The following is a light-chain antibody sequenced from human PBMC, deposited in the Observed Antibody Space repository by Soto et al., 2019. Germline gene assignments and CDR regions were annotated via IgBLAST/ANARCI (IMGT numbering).Light chain of an antibody. CDR1: QSVSSN. Sequence: EIVMTQSPATLSVSPGERATLSCRASQSVSSNLAWYQQKPGQAPRLLIYGASTRATGIPARFSGSGSGTEFTLNISSLQAEDVAVYYGQQYNNWPPWTFGQGTKVEIK. CDR2: GAS. J-gene: IGKJ1*01. V-gene: IGKV3-15*01. CDR3: QQYNNWPPWT.